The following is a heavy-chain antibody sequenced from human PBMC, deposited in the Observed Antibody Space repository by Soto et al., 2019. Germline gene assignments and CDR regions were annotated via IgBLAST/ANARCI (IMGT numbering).Heavy chain of an antibody. CDR3: ARDPFGGVILNHHYYYGMDV. D-gene: IGHD3-16*02. CDR1: GGTFSSYA. Sequence: GASVKVSCKASGGTFSSYATSWVRQAPGQGLEWMGGIIPIFGTANYAQKFQGRVTITADESTSTAYMELSSLRSEDTAVYYCARDPFGGVILNHHYYYGMDVWGQGTTVTVSS. V-gene: IGHV1-69*13. CDR2: IIPIFGTA. J-gene: IGHJ6*02.